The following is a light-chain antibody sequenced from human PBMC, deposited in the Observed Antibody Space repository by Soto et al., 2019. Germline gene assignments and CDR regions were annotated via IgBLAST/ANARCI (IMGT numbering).Light chain of an antibody. V-gene: IGKV3-11*01. CDR1: QSVRSY. J-gene: IGKJ3*01. Sequence: EIVLTQSPATLSLSPGERATLSCRASQSVRSYLAWYQQKPGQAPRLLIYDASNRATGIPARFSGSGSATDFTLSISSLEREDFAVYYCHQSITFGPGTKVDIK. CDR2: DAS. CDR3: HQSIT.